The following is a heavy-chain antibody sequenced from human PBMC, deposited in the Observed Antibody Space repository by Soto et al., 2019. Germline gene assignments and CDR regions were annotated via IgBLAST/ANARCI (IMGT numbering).Heavy chain of an antibody. CDR3: AKANLDIVVVPAGRDYYYYGMDV. CDR2: ISGSGGST. V-gene: IGHV3-23*01. D-gene: IGHD2-2*03. Sequence: EVQLLESGGGLVQPGGSLRLSCAASGFTFSSYAMSWVRQAPGKGLEWVSAISGSGGSTYYADSVKGRFTISRDNSKNTLYLHMNSLRAEDTAVYYCAKANLDIVVVPAGRDYYYYGMDVWGQGTTVTVSS. CDR1: GFTFSSYA. J-gene: IGHJ6*02.